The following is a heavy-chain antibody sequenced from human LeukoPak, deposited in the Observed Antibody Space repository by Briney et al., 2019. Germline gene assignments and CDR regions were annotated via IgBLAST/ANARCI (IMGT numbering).Heavy chain of an antibody. CDR3: ARDPQYSSSFDWFDP. J-gene: IGHJ5*02. V-gene: IGHV1-69*05. Sequence: EASVKVSCKASGGTFSSYAISWVRQAPGQGLGWMGGIIPIFGTANYAQKFQGRVTITTDESTSTAYMELSSLRSEDTAVYYCARDPQYSSSFDWFDPWGQGTLVTVSS. CDR1: GGTFSSYA. CDR2: IIPIFGTA. D-gene: IGHD6-6*01.